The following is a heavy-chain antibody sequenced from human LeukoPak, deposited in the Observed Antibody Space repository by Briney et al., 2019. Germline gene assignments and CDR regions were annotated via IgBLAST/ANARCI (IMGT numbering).Heavy chain of an antibody. D-gene: IGHD3-10*02. V-gene: IGHV3-7*01. Sequence: GGSLRLSCVASGFTFSSYWMNWVRQAPGKGLEYVANIKQDGSEKYYVDSMKGRFTISRDNAKNSLYLQMNSLRAEDTAVYYCAELGITMIGGVWGKGTTVTISS. CDR2: IKQDGSEK. CDR3: AELGITMIGGV. CDR1: GFTFSSYW. J-gene: IGHJ6*04.